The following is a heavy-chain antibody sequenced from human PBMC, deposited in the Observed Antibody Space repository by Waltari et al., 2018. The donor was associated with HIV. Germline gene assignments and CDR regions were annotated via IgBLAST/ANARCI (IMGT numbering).Heavy chain of an antibody. CDR1: GDALKGSQ. V-gene: IGHV4-34*02. Sequence: QVRLEQWGVRLLNPSETLSLTFAVYGDALKGSQWTWIRQIPGKGLEWIGEGRGDGVVNYDPSPTGRRIMSIPVGNSQFFLKMNFLTAADTAVYYCARAFLWNSGPYYFDSWSQGTTVIVSS. J-gene: IGHJ3*01. CDR2: GRGDGVV. D-gene: IGHD3-10*01. CDR3: ARAFLWNSGPYYFDS.